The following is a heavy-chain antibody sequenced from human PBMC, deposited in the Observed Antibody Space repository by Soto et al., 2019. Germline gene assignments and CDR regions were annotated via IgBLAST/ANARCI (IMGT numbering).Heavy chain of an antibody. J-gene: IGHJ4*02. CDR2: ISYDGSNK. CDR1: GFTFSSYA. CDR3: ASYTGTPGY. V-gene: IGHV3-30-3*01. D-gene: IGHD1-1*01. Sequence: QVQLVESGGGVVQPGRSLRLSCAASGFTFSSYAMHWVRQAPGKGLEWVAVISYDGSNKYYADSVKGRFTISRDNSKNTLYLQMNSLRAEDTAVYYCASYTGTPGYWGQGTLVTVPS.